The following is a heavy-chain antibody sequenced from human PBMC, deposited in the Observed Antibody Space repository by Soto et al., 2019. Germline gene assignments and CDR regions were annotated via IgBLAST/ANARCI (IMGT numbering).Heavy chain of an antibody. Sequence: EESLKISCKGYGYSFTSYWIGWVSQMPGKGLEWMGIIYPGDSDTRYSPSFQGQVTISADKSISTAYLQWSSLKASDTAMYYCARQGEYCSGGSCQGSDAFDIWGQGTMVTVSS. CDR1: GYSFTSYW. J-gene: IGHJ3*02. CDR2: IYPGDSDT. CDR3: ARQGEYCSGGSCQGSDAFDI. D-gene: IGHD2-15*01. V-gene: IGHV5-51*01.